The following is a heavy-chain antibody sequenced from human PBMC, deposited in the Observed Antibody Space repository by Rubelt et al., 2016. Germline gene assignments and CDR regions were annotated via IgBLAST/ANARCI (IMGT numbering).Heavy chain of an antibody. D-gene: IGHD2-2*01. CDR3: ASVQVVPAAIGDDAFDI. CDR1: GGSFSGYY. Sequence: QVQLQQWGAGLLKPSETLSLTCAVYGGSFSGYYWSWIRQPPGKGLEWIGEINHRGSTNYNPPLKSRVTISVDTSKNQFSLKLSSVTAADTAVYYCASVQVVPAAIGDDAFDIWGQGTMVTVSS. V-gene: IGHV4-34*01. CDR2: INHRGST. J-gene: IGHJ3*02.